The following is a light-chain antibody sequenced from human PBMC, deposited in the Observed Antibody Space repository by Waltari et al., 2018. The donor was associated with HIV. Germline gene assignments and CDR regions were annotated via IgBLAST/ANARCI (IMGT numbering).Light chain of an antibody. V-gene: IGKV3-11*01. Sequence: EIVLTPSPATLSLSPGERATLHCRASQRVSRYLAWYQQKPGQAPRLLIYDASNRATGIPARFSGSGSGTDFTLTISSLEPEDFAVYYCQQRSNWPMYTFGQGTKLEIK. J-gene: IGKJ2*01. CDR1: QRVSRY. CDR2: DAS. CDR3: QQRSNWPMYT.